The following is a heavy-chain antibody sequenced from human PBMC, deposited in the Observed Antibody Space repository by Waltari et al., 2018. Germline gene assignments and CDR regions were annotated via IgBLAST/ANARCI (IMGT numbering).Heavy chain of an antibody. D-gene: IGHD5-12*01. Sequence: QVQLVESGGGVVQPGRSLRLSCAASGFTFSSYAMHWVRQAPGKGLEWVAVISYDGSNKYYADSVKGRFTISRDNAKNSLYLQMNSLRAEDTAVYYCARDRDIVARAWGYWGQGTLVTVSS. CDR1: GFTFSSYA. J-gene: IGHJ4*02. CDR3: ARDRDIVARAWGY. V-gene: IGHV3-30-3*01. CDR2: ISYDGSNK.